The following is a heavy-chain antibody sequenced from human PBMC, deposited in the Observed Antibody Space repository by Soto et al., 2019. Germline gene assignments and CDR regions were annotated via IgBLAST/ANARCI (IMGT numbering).Heavy chain of an antibody. CDR3: ARGVGYCSGGSCYRWFDP. D-gene: IGHD2-15*01. CDR2: ISGSGAAT. Sequence: EVQVLESGGGLVQPGGSLRLSCAASGFTFSNFPMGWVRQAPGKGLEWVSMISGSGAATSYADSVKGRFTISRDNSKNPLHLQVMSLTAEDTAIYYCARGVGYCSGGSCYRWFDPWGQGTLVTVSS. V-gene: IGHV3-23*01. J-gene: IGHJ5*02. CDR1: GFTFSNFP.